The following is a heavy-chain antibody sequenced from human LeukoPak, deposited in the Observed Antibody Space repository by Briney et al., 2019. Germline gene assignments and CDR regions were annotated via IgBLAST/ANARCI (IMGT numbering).Heavy chain of an antibody. CDR2: IYYSGST. J-gene: IGHJ4*02. D-gene: IGHD3-22*01. CDR3: ARLYDSSGYYYPFDY. Sequence: SETLSLTCTVSGGSISSYSWSWIRQPPGKGLEWIGYIYYSGSTNYNPSLKSRVTISVDASKNHFSLKLSSVTAADTAVYYCARLYDSSGYYYPFDYWGQGTLVTVSS. V-gene: IGHV4-59*08. CDR1: GGSISSYS.